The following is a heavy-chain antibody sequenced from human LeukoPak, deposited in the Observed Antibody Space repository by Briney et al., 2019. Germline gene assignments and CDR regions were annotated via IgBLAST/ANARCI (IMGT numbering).Heavy chain of an antibody. CDR1: GFTFSSYG. Sequence: PGGSLRLSCAASGFTFSSYGMHWVRQAPGKGLEWVAVISYDGSNKYYADSVKGRFTISRDNSKNTLYLQMSSLRAEDTAVYYCAKRLRDIVGARNAFDIWGQGTIVSVSS. D-gene: IGHD1-26*01. J-gene: IGHJ3*02. CDR3: AKRLRDIVGARNAFDI. V-gene: IGHV3-30*18. CDR2: ISYDGSNK.